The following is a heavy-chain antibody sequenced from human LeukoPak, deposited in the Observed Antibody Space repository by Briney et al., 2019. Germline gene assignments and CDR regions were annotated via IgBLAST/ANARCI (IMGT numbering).Heavy chain of an antibody. Sequence: SVKVSFKASGGTFSSYAISWVRQAPGQGLEWMGGIIPIFGTANYAQKFQGRVTITADESTSTAYMELSSLRSEDTAVYYCARLGTSGYDPFFDYWGQGTLVTVSS. D-gene: IGHD5-12*01. CDR1: GGTFSSYA. CDR3: ARLGTSGYDPFFDY. V-gene: IGHV1-69*13. CDR2: IIPIFGTA. J-gene: IGHJ4*02.